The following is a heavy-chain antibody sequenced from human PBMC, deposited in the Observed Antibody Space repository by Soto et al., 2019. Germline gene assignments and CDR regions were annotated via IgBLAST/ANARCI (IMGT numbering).Heavy chain of an antibody. CDR2: ISAYNGNT. CDR3: ARIADFNITTCSFPTRFPHRSYYYDHGMEV. J-gene: IGHJ6*02. Sequence: QVRLVQSAAEVKKPGASVRVSCKASGYTFSNYGITWVRQAPGQGLEWMGWISAYNGNTHFAQKFQGRVTMTTETTTDYAVMGLKRLRSYVTVVYLLARIADFNITTCSFPTRFPHRSYYYDHGMEVWGPGTTVTVSS. D-gene: IGHD2-2*01. CDR1: GYTFSNYG. V-gene: IGHV1-18*01.